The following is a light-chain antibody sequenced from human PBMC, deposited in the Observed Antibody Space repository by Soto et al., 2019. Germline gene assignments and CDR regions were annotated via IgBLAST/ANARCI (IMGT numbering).Light chain of an antibody. CDR1: QNIRGNE. Sequence: EVVLTQSPGTLSLSPGERATLSCRASQNIRGNELAWYQQKPGQAPRLLIYRGLSRATGIPDRFSGRGSGTDFTLPISRLEPEDFAVYYCQDYGTSAPWTFGQGTKVEIK. V-gene: IGKV3-20*01. J-gene: IGKJ1*01. CDR2: RGL. CDR3: QDYGTSAPWT.